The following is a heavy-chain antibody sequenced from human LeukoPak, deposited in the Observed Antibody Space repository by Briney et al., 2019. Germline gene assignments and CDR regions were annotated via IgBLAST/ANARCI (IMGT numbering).Heavy chain of an antibody. Sequence: ASVTVSCTASGYTFTSYYMHWVRQAPGQGLEWMGIINPSGGSTSYAQKFQGRVTMTRDTSTSTVYMELSSLRSEDTAVYYCARDLGYCTNGVCYDLDYWGQGTLVTVSS. J-gene: IGHJ4*02. CDR2: INPSGGST. CDR3: ARDLGYCTNGVCYDLDY. V-gene: IGHV1-46*01. D-gene: IGHD2-8*01. CDR1: GYTFTSYY.